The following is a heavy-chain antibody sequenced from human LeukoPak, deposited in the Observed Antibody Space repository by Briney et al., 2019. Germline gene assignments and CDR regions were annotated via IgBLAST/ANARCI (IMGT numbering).Heavy chain of an antibody. V-gene: IGHV4-39*07. J-gene: IGHJ6*03. Sequence: SETLSLTCTVSGGSISSSSYYWGWIRQPPGKGLEWIGSIYYSGSTNYNPSLKSRVTISVDTSKNQFSLKLSSVTAADTAVYYCARGSGQLHFYYYYMDVWGKGTTVTVSS. CDR1: GGSISSSSYY. CDR2: IYYSGST. D-gene: IGHD5-18*01. CDR3: ARGSGQLHFYYYYMDV.